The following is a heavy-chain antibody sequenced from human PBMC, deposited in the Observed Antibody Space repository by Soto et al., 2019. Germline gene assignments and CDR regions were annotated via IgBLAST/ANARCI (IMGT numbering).Heavy chain of an antibody. CDR3: AKGKVAYDNSGLQYFYYFPMNV. J-gene: IGHJ6*02. CDR2: ISGGGGTT. V-gene: IGHV3-23*01. Sequence: EVQLLESGGDLVQPGGSLSLSCAASEFTFSSYAMNWVRQAPGKGLEWVSVISGGGGTTYYADSVKRRFRISRDNSKNTLYLQMNSLRVEDTAVYYCAKGKVAYDNSGLQYFYYFPMNVWGHGTTVTVSS. D-gene: IGHD3-22*01. CDR1: EFTFSSYA.